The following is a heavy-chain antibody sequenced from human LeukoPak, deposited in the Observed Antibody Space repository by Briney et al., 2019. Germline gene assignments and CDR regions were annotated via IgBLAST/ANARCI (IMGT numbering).Heavy chain of an antibody. CDR1: GFPFSSYA. V-gene: IGHV3-23*01. D-gene: IGHD6-13*01. Sequence: PGGSLRLSCAASGFPFSSYAMSWVRQAPGKGLEWVSAITGSGGSTYYADSVKGRFTISRDNSKNTLSLQMNSLRADDTAVYYCAKATAAAGYYYFDYWGQGTLVTVSS. CDR2: ITGSGGST. CDR3: AKATAAAGYYYFDY. J-gene: IGHJ4*02.